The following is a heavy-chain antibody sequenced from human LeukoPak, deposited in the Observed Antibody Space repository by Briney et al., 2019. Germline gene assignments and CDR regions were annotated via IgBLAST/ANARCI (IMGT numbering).Heavy chain of an antibody. Sequence: SETLSLTCTVSGDSISTTIYYWGWIRQPPGKGLEWIGSIHYSGSTYYNPSLKSRVTMSVDTSKKQFSLKLSSVIAADTAVYYCARGPYGDYVFGQTRVHHDYWGQGTLVTVSS. V-gene: IGHV4-39*07. CDR3: ARGPYGDYVFGQTRVHHDY. J-gene: IGHJ4*02. CDR2: IHYSGST. CDR1: GDSISTTIYY. D-gene: IGHD4-17*01.